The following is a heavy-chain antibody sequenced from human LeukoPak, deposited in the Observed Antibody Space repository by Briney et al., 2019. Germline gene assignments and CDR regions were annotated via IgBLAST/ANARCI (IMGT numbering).Heavy chain of an antibody. Sequence: PGGSLRLSCAASGFTFSTYAMNWVRQAPGKGLEWVAAIAYDGIYKYYADSVKGRFTISRDNSKSMLYLQMDSLRAEDAAVYYCAREYYGILTGYSPDAFDIWGQGTMVTVSS. CDR1: GFTFSTYA. D-gene: IGHD3-9*01. V-gene: IGHV3-30-3*01. CDR2: IAYDGIYK. J-gene: IGHJ3*02. CDR3: AREYYGILTGYSPDAFDI.